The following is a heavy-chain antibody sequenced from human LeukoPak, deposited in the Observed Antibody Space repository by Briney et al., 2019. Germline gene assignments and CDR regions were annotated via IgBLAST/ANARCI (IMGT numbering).Heavy chain of an antibody. V-gene: IGHV3-23*01. CDR3: AKKTPYYDILTGAFDI. Sequence: GGSVRLSCAASGFTFSSYAMSWVRQAPGKGLEWVSAINGSGGSTYYADSVKGRFTISRDNSKNTLYLQMNSLRAEDTAVYYCAKKTPYYDILTGAFDIWGQGTMVTVSS. D-gene: IGHD3-9*01. CDR1: GFTFSSYA. J-gene: IGHJ3*02. CDR2: INGSGGST.